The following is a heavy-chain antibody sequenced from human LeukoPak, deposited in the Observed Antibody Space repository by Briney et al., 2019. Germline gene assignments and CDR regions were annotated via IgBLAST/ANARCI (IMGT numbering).Heavy chain of an antibody. CDR2: IYYSGST. D-gene: IGHD6-6*01. Sequence: SETPPLTCTVSGGSISSYYWSWIRQPPGKGLEWIGYIYYSGSTNYNPSLKSRVTISVDTSKNQFSLKLSSVTAADTAVYYCARGIAARLVYWGQGTLVTVSS. V-gene: IGHV4-59*01. CDR3: ARGIAARLVY. J-gene: IGHJ4*02. CDR1: GGSISSYY.